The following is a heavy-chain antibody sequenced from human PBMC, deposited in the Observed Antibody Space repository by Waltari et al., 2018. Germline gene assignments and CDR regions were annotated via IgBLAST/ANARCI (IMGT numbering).Heavy chain of an antibody. CDR2: IYYSGST. CDR3: ATATSYYVLDY. Sequence: QVQLQESGPGLVKPSETLSLTCTVSGGPISRYYWSWIRQPPGKGLEWIGYIYYSGSTNYNPSLKSRVTISVDTSKNQFSLKLNSVTAADTAVYYCATATSYYVLDYWGQGTLVTVSS. J-gene: IGHJ4*02. V-gene: IGHV4-59*01. D-gene: IGHD1-26*01. CDR1: GGPISRYY.